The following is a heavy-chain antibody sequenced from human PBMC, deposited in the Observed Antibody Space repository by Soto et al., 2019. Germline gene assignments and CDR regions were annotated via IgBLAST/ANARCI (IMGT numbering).Heavy chain of an antibody. CDR1: GFPFSSYA. CDR2: ISSGSNT. D-gene: IGHD7-27*01. V-gene: IGHV3-23*01. J-gene: IGHJ6*01. CDR3: ARASATGKSDGMDV. Sequence: EVQLLESGGGLVQPGGTLRLSCVASGFPFSSYAMSWVRQTPGRGLECVSSISSGSNTYYTDSVRGRFTISRDNSKNSRYLQMSRLRADDTALYSCARASATGKSDGMDVWGQGTTVSVSS.